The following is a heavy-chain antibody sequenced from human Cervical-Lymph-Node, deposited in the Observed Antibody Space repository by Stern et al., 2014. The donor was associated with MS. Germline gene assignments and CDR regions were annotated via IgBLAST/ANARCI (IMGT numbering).Heavy chain of an antibody. Sequence: EDQLVESGGGLVQPGGSLRLSCAASGFLFKSYSMNWVRQAPGKGLEWISYISSGSSTVYYGDSVKDRFTISRDDAKKSLYLQMNSLRDEDTAVYYCVRDEHDLGEYEGFDIWGQGTMVTVSS. D-gene: IGHD4-17*01. CDR1: GFLFKSYS. CDR3: VRDEHDLGEYEGFDI. V-gene: IGHV3-48*02. CDR2: ISSGSSTV. J-gene: IGHJ3*02.